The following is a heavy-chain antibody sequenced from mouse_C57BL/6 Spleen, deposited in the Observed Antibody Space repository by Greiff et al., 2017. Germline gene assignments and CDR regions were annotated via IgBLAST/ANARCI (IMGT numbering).Heavy chain of an antibody. CDR1: GYTFTSYW. CDR2: IDPSDSYT. D-gene: IGHD2-5*01. Sequence: QVHVKQPGAELVMPGASVKLSCKASGYTFTSYWMHWVKQRPGQGLEWIGEIDPSDSYTNYNQKFKGKSTLTVDKSSSTAYMQLSSLTSEDSAVYYCASSGSNYAWFAYWGQGTLVTVSA. J-gene: IGHJ3*01. CDR3: ASSGSNYAWFAY. V-gene: IGHV1-69*01.